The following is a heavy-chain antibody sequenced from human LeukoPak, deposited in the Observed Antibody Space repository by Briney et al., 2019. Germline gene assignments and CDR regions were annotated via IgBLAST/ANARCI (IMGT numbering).Heavy chain of an antibody. CDR3: ARERVDAFDI. Sequence: SQTLSLTCAISGDSVSSHSVAWNWIRQSPSRGLEWLGRTYYRSKWSNDFAASVKSRISINTDTSKNQFSLQLNSLTPEDTAVYYCARERVDAFDIWGQGTMVTVSS. J-gene: IGHJ3*02. CDR1: GDSVSSHSVA. V-gene: IGHV6-1*01. CDR2: TYYRSKWSN.